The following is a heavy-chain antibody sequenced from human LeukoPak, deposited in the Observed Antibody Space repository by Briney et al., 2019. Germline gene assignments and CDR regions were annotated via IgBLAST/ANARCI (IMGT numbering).Heavy chain of an antibody. Sequence: GASVKVSCKASGYTFTSYGISWVRQAPGQGLEWMGWISAYNGNTNYAQKLQGRVTMTTDTSTSTAYMELRSLRSDDTAVYYCARAWSSEMAKRNFDYWGQGTLVTVSS. J-gene: IGHJ4*02. V-gene: IGHV1-18*01. CDR3: ARAWSSEMAKRNFDY. CDR2: ISAYNGNT. CDR1: GYTFTSYG. D-gene: IGHD5-24*01.